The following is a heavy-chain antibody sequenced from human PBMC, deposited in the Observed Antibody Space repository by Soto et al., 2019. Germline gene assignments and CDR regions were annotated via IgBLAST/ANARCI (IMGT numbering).Heavy chain of an antibody. CDR2: ISAYNGNT. D-gene: IGHD3-3*01. Sequence: ASVKVSCKASGYTFTSYGISWVRQAPGQGLEWMGWISAYNGNTNYAQKLQGRVTMTTDTSTSTAYMELRSLRSDDTAVYYCARDEGIKIFGAPMGMDVWGQGTTVTVSS. V-gene: IGHV1-18*01. CDR3: ARDEGIKIFGAPMGMDV. CDR1: GYTFTSYG. J-gene: IGHJ6*02.